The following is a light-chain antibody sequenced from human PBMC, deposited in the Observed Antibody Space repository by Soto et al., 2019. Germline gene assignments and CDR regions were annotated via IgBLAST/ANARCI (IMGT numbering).Light chain of an antibody. J-gene: IGKJ3*01. Sequence: DIQMTQSPSSLSASVGDRVTITCQASQDISKYLNWYQQKPGKAPKVLIYDASNLETGGPPRFSVTGSGTDFTFTISSLQPDDIATYYCQQYENLPFTFGPRTTVDFK. CDR2: DAS. V-gene: IGKV1-33*01. CDR1: QDISKY. CDR3: QQYENLPFT.